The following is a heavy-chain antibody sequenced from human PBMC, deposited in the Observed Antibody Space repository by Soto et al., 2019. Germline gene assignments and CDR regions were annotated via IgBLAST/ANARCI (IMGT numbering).Heavy chain of an antibody. CDR3: ATGLRFLEWLSIPQNWFDP. J-gene: IGHJ5*02. Sequence: ASVKVSCKVSGYTLTELSMHWVRQAPGKGLEWMGGFDPEDGETIYAQKFQGRVTMTEDTSTDTAYMELSSLRSEDTAVYYCATGLRFLEWLSIPQNWFDPWGQGTLVTV. V-gene: IGHV1-24*01. D-gene: IGHD3-3*01. CDR1: GYTLTELS. CDR2: FDPEDGET.